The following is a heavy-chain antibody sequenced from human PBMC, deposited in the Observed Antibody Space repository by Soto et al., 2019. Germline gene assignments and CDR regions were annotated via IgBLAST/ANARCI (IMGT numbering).Heavy chain of an antibody. CDR2: IHYSGSI. J-gene: IGHJ4*02. CDR1: YGSISSGGYY. CDR3: ARGRPDFSSSSRARGNIDH. V-gene: IGHV4-31*03. Sequence: QVQLQESGPGLVKASQTLSLTCTVSYGSISSGGYYWSWIRQHPGKGLEWIGLIHYSGSIHYNPSLKSRAIISVDMSKNQFSLKLTSVTAADTAVYYCARGRPDFSSSSRARGNIDHWGQGALVTVSS. D-gene: IGHD6-6*01.